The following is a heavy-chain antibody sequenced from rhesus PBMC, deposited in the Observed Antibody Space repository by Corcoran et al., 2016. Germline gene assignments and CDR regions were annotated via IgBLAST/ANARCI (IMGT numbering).Heavy chain of an antibody. CDR3: TRYRGSWNFDY. CDR1: GFTFGDYG. CDR2: IINSGETV. J-gene: IGHJ4*01. V-gene: IGHV3-183*02. D-gene: IGHD6-25*01. Sequence: EVQLVESGGGLVQPGESLRLSCAASGFTFGDYGMHWVRQAPGKVLDCVSYIINSGETVCYAGSVKGRFTVSRDNAKKSLSLQMSSLGAEDTAVYYCTRYRGSWNFDYWGQGVLVTVSS.